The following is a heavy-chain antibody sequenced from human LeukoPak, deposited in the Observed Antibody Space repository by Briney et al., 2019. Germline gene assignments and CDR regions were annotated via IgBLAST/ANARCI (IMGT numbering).Heavy chain of an antibody. CDR3: ARDKLAILRGSDVMTHDY. CDR2: MSGSGVNT. J-gene: IGHJ4*02. Sequence: GGSLRLSCAASGFTFRSYGMSWVRQAPGKGLEWVSGMSGSGVNTDYADSVKGRFTISRDNSKNTLYLQMNSLRAEDTAVYYCARDKLAILRGSDVMTHDYWGQGTLVTVSS. CDR1: GFTFRSYG. D-gene: IGHD3-10*01. V-gene: IGHV3-23*01.